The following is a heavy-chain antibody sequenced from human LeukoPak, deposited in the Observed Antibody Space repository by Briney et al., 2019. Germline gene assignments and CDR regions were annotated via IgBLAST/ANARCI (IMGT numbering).Heavy chain of an antibody. V-gene: IGHV1-69*05. CDR1: GGTFSSYA. CDR3: AREGPSTTGRE. Sequence: GASVKVSCKASGGTFSSYAISWVRQAPGQGLGWMGGIIPIFGTANYAQKFQGRVTITTDESTSTAYMELSSLRSEDTAVYYCAREGPSTTGREWGQGTLDTVSS. CDR2: IIPIFGTA. J-gene: IGHJ4*02. D-gene: IGHD1-1*01.